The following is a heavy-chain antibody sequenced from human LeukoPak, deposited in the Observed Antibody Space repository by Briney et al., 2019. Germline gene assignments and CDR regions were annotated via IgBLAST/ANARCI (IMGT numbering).Heavy chain of an antibody. J-gene: IGHJ4*02. D-gene: IGHD1-26*01. CDR3: ARRRIVGATIFDY. CDR2: INSDGSST. Sequence: PGGSLRLSCAASGFTFSSYWMHWVRQAPGKGLVWVSRINSDGSSTSYADSVKGRFTISRDNAKNTLYLQMNSLRAEDTAVYYCARRRIVGATIFDYWGQGTLVTVSS. CDR1: GFTFSSYW. V-gene: IGHV3-74*01.